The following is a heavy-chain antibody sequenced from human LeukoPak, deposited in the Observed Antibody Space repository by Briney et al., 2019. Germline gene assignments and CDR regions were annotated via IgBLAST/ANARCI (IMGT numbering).Heavy chain of an antibody. CDR3: ARDHTTYSMDV. CDR2: IFPDGTT. J-gene: IGHJ6*02. CDR1: GGSISAYY. Sequence: SETLSLTCSVSGGSISAYYWSWVRHRAGKGLEWIGRIFPDGTTHYIASLKSRVNMSLDSSKTRFSLGLTSVTAADTAVYFCARDHTTYSMDVWGPGTTVIVS. D-gene: IGHD1-1*01. V-gene: IGHV4-4*07.